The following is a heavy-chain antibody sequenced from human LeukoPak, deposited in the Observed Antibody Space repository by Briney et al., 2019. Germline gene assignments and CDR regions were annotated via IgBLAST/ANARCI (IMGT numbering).Heavy chain of an antibody. D-gene: IGHD3-3*01. V-gene: IGHV1-2*02. CDR1: GYTFTDYY. J-gene: IGHJ4*02. Sequence: GASVEVSCKASGYTFTDYYIHWVRQAPGQGLEWMGWINPDNGDTNSAQKFQGRVTMTRDTSINTAYMEVGRLRSDDTAVYYCARAGYDFWSGYYNDYWGQGTLVTVSS. CDR2: INPDNGDT. CDR3: ARAGYDFWSGYYNDY.